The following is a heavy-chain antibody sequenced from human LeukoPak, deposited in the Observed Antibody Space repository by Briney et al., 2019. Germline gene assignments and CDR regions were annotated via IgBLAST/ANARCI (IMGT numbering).Heavy chain of an antibody. CDR3: ATGLGGYPLPFDY. D-gene: IGHD3-16*01. Sequence: APVKFSCNASGSTLSELSMHRVPQAPVKGLEWMGGFDPEHYETTYAQKLQGRVTMTEETSTETAYMELSSLRSEDTAVYYCATGLGGYPLPFDYWGQGNLVTVSS. J-gene: IGHJ4*02. CDR2: FDPEHYET. CDR1: GSTLSELS. V-gene: IGHV1-24*01.